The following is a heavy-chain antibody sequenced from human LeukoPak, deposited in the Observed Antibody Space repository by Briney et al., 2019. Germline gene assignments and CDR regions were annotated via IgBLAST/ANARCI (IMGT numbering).Heavy chain of an antibody. V-gene: IGHV4-38-2*02. CDR1: GYTISSGYY. D-gene: IGHD6-13*01. CDR2: IYHSGST. Sequence: SETLSLTCAVTGYTISSGYYWGWIRQPPGKGLEWIGSIYHSGSTYYNPSLKSRVTISVDTSKNQFSLKLSSVTVADTAVYYCARDRAAAGSVDYWGQGTLVTVSS. CDR3: ARDRAAAGSVDY. J-gene: IGHJ4*02.